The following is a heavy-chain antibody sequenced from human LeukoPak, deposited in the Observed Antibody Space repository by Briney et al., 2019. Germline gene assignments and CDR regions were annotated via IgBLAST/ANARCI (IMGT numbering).Heavy chain of an antibody. Sequence: ASVKVSCKASGYTFTSYDINWVRQATGQGLEWMGWMNPNSGNTGYAQKFQGRVTITRNTSISTAYMELSSLRSEDTAVYYCASLYCSSTSCCPWGQGTLVTVSS. J-gene: IGHJ5*02. D-gene: IGHD2-2*01. CDR2: MNPNSGNT. V-gene: IGHV1-8*02. CDR1: GYTFTSYD. CDR3: ASLYCSSTSCCP.